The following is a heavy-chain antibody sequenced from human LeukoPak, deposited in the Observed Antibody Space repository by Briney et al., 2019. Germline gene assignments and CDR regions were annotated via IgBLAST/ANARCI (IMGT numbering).Heavy chain of an antibody. CDR2: IYYSGST. CDR3: AGGTYYYFDY. V-gene: IGHV4-61*05. D-gene: IGHD1-26*01. Sequence: SETLSLTCTVSGGSISSRSYYWGWIRQPPGKGLEWIGYIYYSGSTNYNPSLKSRVTISVDTSKNQFSLKVSSVTAADTAIYYCAGGTYYYFDYWGQGTLVTVSS. J-gene: IGHJ4*02. CDR1: GGSISSRSYY.